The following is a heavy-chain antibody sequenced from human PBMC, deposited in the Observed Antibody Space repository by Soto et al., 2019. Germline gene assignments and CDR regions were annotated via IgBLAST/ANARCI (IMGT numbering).Heavy chain of an antibody. CDR1: GGSIRSYY. V-gene: IGHV4-59*12. CDR2: IYYSGST. D-gene: IGHD5-18*01. CDR3: ARASNKRGYSYGPDY. J-gene: IGHJ4*02. Sequence: SETLSLTCTVSGGSIRSYYWSWIRQSPGKGLEWIGYIYYSGSTYYNPSLKSRVAISVDTSKNQFSLKLSSVTAADTAVYYCARASNKRGYSYGPDYWGQGTLVTVSS.